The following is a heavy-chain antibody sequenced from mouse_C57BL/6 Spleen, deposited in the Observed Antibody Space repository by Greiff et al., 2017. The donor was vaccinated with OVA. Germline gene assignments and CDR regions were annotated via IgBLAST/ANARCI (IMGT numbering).Heavy chain of an antibody. CDR3: ARSTYNYNLDWYFDV. Sequence: VQGVESGPELVKPGASVKISCKASGYAFSGSWMNWVKQRPGKGLEWIGRIYPGDGDTTYNGKFKGKATLSADKSSSTAYMQLSSLTSEDSTVYFSARSTYNYNLDWYFDVWGKGTTVTVSS. CDR2: IYPGDGDT. J-gene: IGHJ1*03. V-gene: IGHV1-82*01. CDR1: GYAFSGSW. D-gene: IGHD1-3*01.